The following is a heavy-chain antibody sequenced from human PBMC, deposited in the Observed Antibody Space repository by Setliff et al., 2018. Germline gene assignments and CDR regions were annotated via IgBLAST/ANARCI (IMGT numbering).Heavy chain of an antibody. Sequence: SETLSLTCTVSGYSISSGYIWGWIRQPPGKGLEWVVNIGHTGSNNYNPSLKRRLTISRYTSKNQVYLKFNSVTATDAAVYYWARDHGHGGDYDYWGQGILVTVSS. J-gene: IGHJ4*02. CDR2: IGHTGSN. CDR1: GYSISSGYI. D-gene: IGHD2-21*02. CDR3: ARDHGHGGDYDY. V-gene: IGHV4-38-2*02.